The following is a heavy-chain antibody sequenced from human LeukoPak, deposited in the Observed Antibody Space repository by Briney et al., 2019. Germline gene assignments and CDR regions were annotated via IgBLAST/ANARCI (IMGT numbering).Heavy chain of an antibody. CDR3: ARHGGSGTSPLDN. J-gene: IGHJ4*02. D-gene: IGHD3-10*01. Sequence: SETLSLTCSVSGRSISGVSWSWIRQTPGRGLEWLGYFAHDEQTSYNPSLRSRITVSADTSKNQISLKLRSVTAADTAIYYCARHGGSGTSPLDNWGQGILVTVSS. CDR2: FAHDEQT. V-gene: IGHV4-59*08. CDR1: GRSISGVS.